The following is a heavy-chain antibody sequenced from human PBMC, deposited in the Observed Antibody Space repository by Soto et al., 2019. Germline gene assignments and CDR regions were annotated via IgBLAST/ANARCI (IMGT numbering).Heavy chain of an antibody. D-gene: IGHD3-3*01. CDR1: GYTFTSYG. Sequence: ASVKVSCKASGYTFTSYGISWVRQAPGQGLEWMGWISAYNGNTNYAQKLQGRVTMTTDTSTSTAYMELRSLRSDDTAVYHCARSCSYDFWSGYYTDLFEHNYMDVWGKGTTVTVSS. CDR2: ISAYNGNT. CDR3: ARSCSYDFWSGYYTDLFEHNYMDV. V-gene: IGHV1-18*01. J-gene: IGHJ6*03.